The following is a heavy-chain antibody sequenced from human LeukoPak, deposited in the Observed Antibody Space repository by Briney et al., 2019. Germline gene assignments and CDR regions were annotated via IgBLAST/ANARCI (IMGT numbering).Heavy chain of an antibody. V-gene: IGHV4-38-2*02. CDR3: ARGEDILTGFSTPLFDY. J-gene: IGHJ4*02. Sequence: SETLSLTCTVTGFSISSGYYWGWIRQPPGKGLEWIGSIYLGRTTDYNPSLKSQVTISIDTSKNQFSLRLTSVTAADTAVYHCARGEDILTGFSTPLFDYWGQGTLLTVSS. D-gene: IGHD3-9*01. CDR1: GFSISSGYY. CDR2: IYLGRTT.